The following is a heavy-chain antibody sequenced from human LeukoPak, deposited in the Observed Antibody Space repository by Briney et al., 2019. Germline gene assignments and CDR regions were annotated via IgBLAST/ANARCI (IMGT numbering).Heavy chain of an antibody. V-gene: IGHV3-53*01. J-gene: IGHJ4*02. CDR2: IYSGGST. CDR3: ARSPRHYYDSSGYPDY. D-gene: IGHD3-22*01. CDR1: GLTVSSNY. Sequence: PGGSLRLSCAASGLTVSSNYMSWVRQAPGKGLEWVSVIYSGGSTYYADSVKGRFTISRDNSKNTLYLQMNSLRAEDTAVYYCARSPRHYYDSSGYPDYWGQGTLVTVSS.